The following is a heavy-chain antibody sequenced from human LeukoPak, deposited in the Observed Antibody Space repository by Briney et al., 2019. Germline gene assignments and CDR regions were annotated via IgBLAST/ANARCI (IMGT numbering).Heavy chain of an antibody. J-gene: IGHJ3*02. V-gene: IGHV3-30-3*01. Sequence: PGRSLRLSCAASGFTFSSYAMHWVRQAPGKGLEWVAVISYDGSNKYYADSVKGRFTISRDNSKNTLYLQMNSLRSDDTAVYYCARGVLPAAMRGVGDAFDIWGQGTMVTVSS. CDR3: ARGVLPAAMRGVGDAFDI. CDR2: ISYDGSNK. D-gene: IGHD2-2*01. CDR1: GFTFSSYA.